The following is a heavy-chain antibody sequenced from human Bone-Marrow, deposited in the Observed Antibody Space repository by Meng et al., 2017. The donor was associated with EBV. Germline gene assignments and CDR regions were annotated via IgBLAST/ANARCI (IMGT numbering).Heavy chain of an antibody. Sequence: EGQLLDPGGDLVQPGGSLKPSCAVSGLTLSRYAMNWVRQAPGKGLEWVSTISSGGYNTHYPDSVKGRFTISRDDSKNTLYLQMNSLRAEDTALYYCVVWLEHHFDHWGQGTLVTVSS. CDR3: VVWLEHHFDH. J-gene: IGHJ4*02. V-gene: IGHV3-23*01. D-gene: IGHD6-19*01. CDR1: GLTLSRYA. CDR2: ISSGGYNT.